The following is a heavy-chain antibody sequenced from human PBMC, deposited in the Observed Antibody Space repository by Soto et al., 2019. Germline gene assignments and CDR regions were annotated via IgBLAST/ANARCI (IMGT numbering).Heavy chain of an antibody. CDR1: GFTFSGYS. Sequence: GGSLRLSCAASGFTFSGYSMNWVRQAPGKGLEWVAYISASSSITNYADSVKGRFTISRDNAENSLYLQMRSLKDGDTGFYYCARGDIAARRGCFDRWGPGILVTVSS. D-gene: IGHD6-6*01. CDR2: ISASSSIT. V-gene: IGHV3-48*02. CDR3: ARGDIAARRGCFDR. J-gene: IGHJ4*02.